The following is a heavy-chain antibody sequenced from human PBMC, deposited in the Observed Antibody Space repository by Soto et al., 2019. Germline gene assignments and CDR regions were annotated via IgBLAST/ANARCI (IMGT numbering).Heavy chain of an antibody. CDR1: GYTFTGYC. J-gene: IGHJ4*02. D-gene: IGHD3-22*01. Sequence: GASVKVSCKASGYTFTGYCMHWVRQAPGQGLEWMGWINPNSGGTNYAQKFQGRVTMTRDTSISTAYMELSRLRSDDTAVYYCARFKDDSSGYYSWGQGTLVTVSS. CDR2: INPNSGGT. CDR3: ARFKDDSSGYYS. V-gene: IGHV1-2*02.